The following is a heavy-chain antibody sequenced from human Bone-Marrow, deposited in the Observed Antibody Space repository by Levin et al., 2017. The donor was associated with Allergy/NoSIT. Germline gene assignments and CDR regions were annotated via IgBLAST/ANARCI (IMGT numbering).Heavy chain of an antibody. CDR2: ISDSGDQT. CDR1: GFTFSSSA. CDR3: SDVMDA. V-gene: IGHV3-23*01. Sequence: LSLPCAASGFTFSSSAMNWVRQAPGEGLEWVSGISDSGDQTFYAESVKGRFTISRDNSNNMVYLQMDSLRVEDTALYFCSDVMDAWGHGTTVTVTS. J-gene: IGHJ6*02.